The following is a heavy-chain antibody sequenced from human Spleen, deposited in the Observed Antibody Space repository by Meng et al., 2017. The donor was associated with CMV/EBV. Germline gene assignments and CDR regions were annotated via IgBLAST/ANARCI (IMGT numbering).Heavy chain of an antibody. Sequence: SETLSLTCAVYGGSFNNYYWSWIRQPPGKGLEWMGEINRSGNTNYSPSLKSRVTISVDTSKNQFSLRLSSVTAADPATYYCVRAPRLLRFLQWSHRGNCFDSWGQGTLVTVSS. D-gene: IGHD3-3*01. CDR3: VRAPRLLRFLQWSHRGNCFDS. V-gene: IGHV4-34*01. J-gene: IGHJ4*02. CDR1: GGSFNNYY. CDR2: INRSGNT.